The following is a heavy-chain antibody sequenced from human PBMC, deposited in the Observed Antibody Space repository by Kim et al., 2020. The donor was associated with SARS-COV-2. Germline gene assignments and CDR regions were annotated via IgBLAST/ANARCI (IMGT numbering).Heavy chain of an antibody. CDR1: GFTFSSYG. J-gene: IGHJ4*02. CDR3: ARDRSAMITFGGVIVTPAPFFDY. Sequence: GGSLRLSCAASGFTFSSYGMHWVRQAPGKGLEWVAVIWYDGSNKYYADSVKGRFTISRDNSKNTLYLQMNSLRAEDTAVYYCARDRSAMITFGGVIVTPAPFFDYWGQGTLVTVSS. V-gene: IGHV3-33*01. CDR2: IWYDGSNK. D-gene: IGHD3-16*02.